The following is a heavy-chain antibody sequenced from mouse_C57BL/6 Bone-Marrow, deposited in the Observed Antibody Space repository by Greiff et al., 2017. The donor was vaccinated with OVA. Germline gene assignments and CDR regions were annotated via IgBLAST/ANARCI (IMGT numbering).Heavy chain of an antibody. J-gene: IGHJ4*01. CDR2: IYYSGTI. CDR3: AREGYGVGYAMDY. D-gene: IGHD3-1*01. Sequence: EVKLMESGPGLVKPSQTVFLTCTVTGISITTGNYRWSWIRQFPGNKLEWIGYIYYSGTITYNPSLTSRTTITRDTPKNQFFLEMNSLTAEDTATYYCAREGYGVGYAMDYWGQGTSVTVSS. V-gene: IGHV3-5*01. CDR1: GISITTGNYR.